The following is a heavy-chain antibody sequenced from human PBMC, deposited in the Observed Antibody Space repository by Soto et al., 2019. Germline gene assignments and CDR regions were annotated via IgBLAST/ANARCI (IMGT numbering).Heavy chain of an antibody. CDR3: AHRRPYSNSPEYFFDY. J-gene: IGHJ4*02. V-gene: IGHV2-5*02. Sequence: QITLKESGPTLVKPTQTLTLTCTFSGFSLSTSGVDVGWIRQPPGKALEWLALIYWDDDKRYSPSLKSRLTITKDTPQNQVVLTMTNMDPLDTATYYCAHRRPYSNSPEYFFDYWGQGTLVTVSS. CDR2: IYWDDDK. CDR1: GFSLSTSGVD. D-gene: IGHD6-6*01.